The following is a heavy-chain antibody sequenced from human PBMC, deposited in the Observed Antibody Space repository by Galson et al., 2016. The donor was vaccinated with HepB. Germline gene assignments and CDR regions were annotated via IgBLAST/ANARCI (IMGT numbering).Heavy chain of an antibody. CDR2: VRTGHFK. J-gene: IGHJ3*02. Sequence: LRLSCAASGFTFTDYPMTWVRQAPGKGLEWVATVRTGHFKHYADSVKVRFIVSRDNSENTLYLQLKSMSADDTALYFCAREGYSSGHCGGFEIWGRGTVVTVSS. D-gene: IGHD6-19*01. V-gene: IGHV3-23*05. CDR3: AREGYSSGHCGGFEI. CDR1: GFTFTDYP.